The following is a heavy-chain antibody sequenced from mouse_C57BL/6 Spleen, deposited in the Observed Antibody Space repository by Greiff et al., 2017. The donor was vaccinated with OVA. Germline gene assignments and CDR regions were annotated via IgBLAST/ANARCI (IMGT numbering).Heavy chain of an antibody. CDR3: ARDAVTTDY. J-gene: IGHJ2*01. V-gene: IGHV5-4*01. D-gene: IGHD2-2*01. Sequence: EVQRVESGGGLVKPGGSLKLSCAASGFTFSSYAMSWVRQTPEKRLEWVATISDGGSYTYYPDNVKGRFTISRENAKNNLYLQMSHLKSEDTAMYYCARDAVTTDYWGQGTTLTVSS. CDR2: ISDGGSYT. CDR1: GFTFSSYA.